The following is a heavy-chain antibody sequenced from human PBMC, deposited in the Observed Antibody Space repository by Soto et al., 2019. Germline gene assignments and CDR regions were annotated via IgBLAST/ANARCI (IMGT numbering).Heavy chain of an antibody. J-gene: IGHJ4*02. Sequence: QVQLVQSGAEVKKPGASVKVSCKASGYTFTNYAIHWVRQAPGQRLEWMGWINADNGNTKYSQKFQGRVTITKNTSASTAYMELSSLRSEATAVYYCARPRSTTYCSGGSCWGFDNWGQGTLVTVSS. CDR1: GYTFTNYA. CDR3: ARPRSTTYCSGGSCWGFDN. CDR2: INADNGNT. V-gene: IGHV1-3*01. D-gene: IGHD2-15*01.